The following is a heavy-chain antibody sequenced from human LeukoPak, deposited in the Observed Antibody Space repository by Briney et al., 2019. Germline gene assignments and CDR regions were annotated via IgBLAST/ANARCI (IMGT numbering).Heavy chain of an antibody. D-gene: IGHD1-14*01. J-gene: IGHJ4*02. CDR2: INGGGTST. CDR3: AKPARTDYVDY. Sequence: GGSLRLSCAASGLTFSNYAMNWVRQAPGKGLDWVSSINGGGTSTYYADSVKGRFTISRDNSKNTLYLQMNSLRAEDSAVYYCAKPARTDYVDYWGQGTLVTVSS. V-gene: IGHV3-23*01. CDR1: GLTFSNYA.